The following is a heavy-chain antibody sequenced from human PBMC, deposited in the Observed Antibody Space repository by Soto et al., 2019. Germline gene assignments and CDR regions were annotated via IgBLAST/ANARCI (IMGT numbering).Heavy chain of an antibody. D-gene: IGHD3-10*01. J-gene: IGHJ3*02. Sequence: SETLSLTCTVSGGSISSYYCSWIRQPPGKGLEWIGYIYYSGSTNYNPSLKSRVTISVDTFKNQFSLKLSSVTAADTAVYYCARVWGGAFDIWGQGTMVTV. CDR3: ARVWGGAFDI. CDR2: IYYSGST. V-gene: IGHV4-59*01. CDR1: GGSISSYY.